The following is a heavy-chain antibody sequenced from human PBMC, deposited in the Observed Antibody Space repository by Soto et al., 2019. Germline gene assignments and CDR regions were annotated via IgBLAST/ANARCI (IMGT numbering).Heavy chain of an antibody. CDR2: VKSKNSGGTT. Sequence: GGSLRLSCAASGFNFDIAWVNWVRQAPGEGLEWVGRVKSKNSGGTTEYAAPVKTRFTISRDDSKNMLYLQMNSLKTEDTAVYYCSTGNYGSLGIWGQGTLVTVSS. J-gene: IGHJ4*02. CDR3: STGNYGSLGI. CDR1: GFNFDIAW. V-gene: IGHV3-15*07. D-gene: IGHD3-10*01.